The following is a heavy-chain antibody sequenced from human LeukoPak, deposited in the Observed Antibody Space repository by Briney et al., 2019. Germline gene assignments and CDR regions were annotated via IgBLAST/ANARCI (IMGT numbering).Heavy chain of an antibody. J-gene: IGHJ5*02. V-gene: IGHV4-61*02. D-gene: IGHD2-21*02. CDR1: GYSITSAYY. CDR2: IYTSGST. CDR3: ARGLGCGGDCYSWLDP. Sequence: SETLSLTCTVSGYSITSAYYWSWIRQPAGKGLEWIGRIYTSGSTNYNPSLKSRVTISVDTSKNQFSLKLSSVTAADTAVYYCARGLGCGGDCYSWLDPWGQGTLVTVSS.